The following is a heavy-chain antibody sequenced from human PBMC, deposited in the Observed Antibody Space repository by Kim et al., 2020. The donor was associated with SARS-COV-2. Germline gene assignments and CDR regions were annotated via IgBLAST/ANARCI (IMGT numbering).Heavy chain of an antibody. V-gene: IGHV4-61*02. CDR3: ARLSRGEYYFDS. J-gene: IGHJ4*02. CDR1: GGSISSGSYY. Sequence: SETLSLTCTVSGGSISSGSYYWSWIRQPAGKGLEWIGRIYTSGSTNYNPSLKSRVTISVDTSKNQFSLKLSSVTAADTAVYYCARLSRGEYYFDSWGQGTLVTVSS. CDR2: IYTSGST. D-gene: IGHD7-27*01.